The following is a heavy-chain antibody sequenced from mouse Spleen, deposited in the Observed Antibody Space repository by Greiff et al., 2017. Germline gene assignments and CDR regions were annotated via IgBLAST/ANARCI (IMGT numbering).Heavy chain of an antibody. CDR1: GFTFSSYA. D-gene: IGHD2-1*01. J-gene: IGHJ2*01. CDR2: ISSGGSYT. CDR3: ARQRGYGNPFDY. V-gene: IGHV5-9-3*01. Sequence: EVHLVESGGGLVKPGGSLKLSCAASGFTFSSYAMSWVRQTPEKRLEWVATISSGGSYTYYPDSVKGRFTISRDNAKNTLYLQMSSLRSEDTAMYYCARQRGYGNPFDYWGQGTTLTVSS.